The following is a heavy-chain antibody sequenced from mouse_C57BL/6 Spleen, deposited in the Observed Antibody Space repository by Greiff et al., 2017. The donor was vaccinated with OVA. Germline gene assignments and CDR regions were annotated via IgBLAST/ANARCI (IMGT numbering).Heavy chain of an antibody. J-gene: IGHJ3*01. V-gene: IGHV1-55*01. CDR3: ANYGASPPFAY. D-gene: IGHD1-1*01. CDR1: GYTFTSYW. Sequence: QVHVKQPGAELVKPGASVKMSCKASGYTFTSYWITWVKQRPGQGLEWIGDIYPGSGSTNYNEKFKSKATLTVDTSSSTAYMQLSSLTSEDTAVDYCANYGASPPFAYWGQGTLVTVSA. CDR2: IYPGSGST.